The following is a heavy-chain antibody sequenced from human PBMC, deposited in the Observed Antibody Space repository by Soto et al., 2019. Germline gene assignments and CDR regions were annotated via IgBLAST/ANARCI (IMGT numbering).Heavy chain of an antibody. CDR3: TRDWEIAVSTWSFGGV. V-gene: IGHV1-69*08. J-gene: IGHJ4*02. CDR1: GGTFSPYT. Sequence: QVQLVQSGAEVKKPGSSVKVSCKASGGTFSPYTINWVRQAPGQGLEWMGRIIPFHGVTNYAQKFQARATMTSDKSTSTAYMELSGPRFEDTAMYYCTRDWEIAVSTWSFGGVWGRGTLVTVSS. D-gene: IGHD3-10*01. CDR2: IIPFHGVT.